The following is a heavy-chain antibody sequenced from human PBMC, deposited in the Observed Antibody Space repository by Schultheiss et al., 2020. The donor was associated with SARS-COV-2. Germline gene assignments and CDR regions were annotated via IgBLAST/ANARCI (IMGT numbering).Heavy chain of an antibody. Sequence: GESLKISCKASGYTFTSYGISWVRQAPGQGLEWMGWISVYNGNTNYAQKLQGRVTITADESTSTAFMELSSLRSDDTAVYYCARDYVAVAGTCGYWGQGTLVTVSS. CDR2: ISVYNGNT. J-gene: IGHJ4*02. CDR1: GYTFTSYG. D-gene: IGHD6-19*01. CDR3: ARDYVAVAGTCGY. V-gene: IGHV1-18*01.